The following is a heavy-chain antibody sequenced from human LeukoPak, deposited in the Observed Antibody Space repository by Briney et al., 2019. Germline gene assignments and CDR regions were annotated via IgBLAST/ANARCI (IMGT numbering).Heavy chain of an antibody. CDR1: GGSISSYY. CDR3: ARVILRYFDWDYFNY. V-gene: IGHV4-59*01. J-gene: IGHJ4*02. D-gene: IGHD3-9*01. CDR2: IYYSGNT. Sequence: SETLSLTCTVSGGSISSYYWSWLRQPPGKGLEWIGYIYYSGNTNYNPSLKSRATISVDTSKNQFSLKLSSMTAADTAVYYCARVILRYFDWDYFNYWGQGTLVTVSS.